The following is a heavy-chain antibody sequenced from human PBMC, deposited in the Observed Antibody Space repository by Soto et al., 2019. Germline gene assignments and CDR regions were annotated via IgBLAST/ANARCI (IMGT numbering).Heavy chain of an antibody. CDR1: GFTFSSYG. V-gene: IGHV3-30*18. Sequence: GGSLRLSCAASGFTFSSYGMHWVRQAPGKGLEWVAVISYDGSNKYYADSVKGRFTISRDNSKNTLYLQMNSLRAEDTAVYYCAKMPDDYGDNDAFDIWGQGTMVTVSS. CDR2: ISYDGSNK. CDR3: AKMPDDYGDNDAFDI. D-gene: IGHD4-17*01. J-gene: IGHJ3*02.